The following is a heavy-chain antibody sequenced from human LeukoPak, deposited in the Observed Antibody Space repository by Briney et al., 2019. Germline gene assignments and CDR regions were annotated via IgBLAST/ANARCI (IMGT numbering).Heavy chain of an antibody. J-gene: IGHJ4*02. V-gene: IGHV4-39*07. D-gene: IGHD3-22*01. CDR1: GGSISSNSYY. CDR3: AREGGDSSGYQSYYFDY. CDR2: IYYSGST. Sequence: PSETLSLTCTVSGGSISSNSYYRGWIRQPPGKGLEWIGSIYYSGSTYYNPSLKSRVTISVDTSKNQFSLKLSSVTAADTAVYYCAREGGDSSGYQSYYFDYWGQGTLVTVSS.